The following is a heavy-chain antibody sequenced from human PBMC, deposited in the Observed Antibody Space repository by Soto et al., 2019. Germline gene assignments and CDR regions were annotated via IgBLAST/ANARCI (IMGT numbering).Heavy chain of an antibody. Sequence: EVQLLESGGGLVQPGGSLRLSCAASGFTFSSYAMSWVRQAPGKGLEWVSAISGSGGSTYYADSVKGRFTISRDNSKNTLYLQMNSLRAEDTAVYYCAKEGSLWSQLGNYFDYWGQGTLVTVSS. CDR3: AKEGSLWSQLGNYFDY. D-gene: IGHD5-18*01. J-gene: IGHJ4*02. V-gene: IGHV3-23*01. CDR2: ISGSGGST. CDR1: GFTFSSYA.